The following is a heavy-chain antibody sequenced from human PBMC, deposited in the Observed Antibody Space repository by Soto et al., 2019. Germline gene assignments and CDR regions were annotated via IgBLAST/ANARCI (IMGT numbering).Heavy chain of an antibody. Sequence: RSLRLSCAASGFTFSSYAMHWVRQAPGKGLEWVAVISYDGSNKYYADSVKGRFTISRDNSKNTLYLQMNSLRAEDTAVYYCARDLSGSYAFDYWGQGTLVTVS. V-gene: IGHV3-30-3*01. CDR2: ISYDGSNK. D-gene: IGHD1-26*01. J-gene: IGHJ4*02. CDR1: GFTFSSYA. CDR3: ARDLSGSYAFDY.